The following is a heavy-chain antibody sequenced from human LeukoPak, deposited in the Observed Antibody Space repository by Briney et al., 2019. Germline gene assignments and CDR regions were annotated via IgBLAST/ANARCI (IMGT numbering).Heavy chain of an antibody. CDR3: ATHDGLSGYPYFDN. CDR2: IKQDGSDK. J-gene: IGHJ4*02. D-gene: IGHD5-12*01. V-gene: IGHV3-7*01. CDR1: GFIFRSYW. Sequence: PGGSLRLSCATSGFIFRSYWMSWVRQAPGKGLEWVANIKQDGSDKYYVDSVKGRFTISRDNAKNSLYLQMNSLGAEDAAVYYCATHDGLSGYPYFDNWGQGTLVTVSS.